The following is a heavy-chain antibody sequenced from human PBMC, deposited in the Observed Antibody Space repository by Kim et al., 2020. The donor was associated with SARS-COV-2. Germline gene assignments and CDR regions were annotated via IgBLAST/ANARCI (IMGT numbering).Heavy chain of an antibody. Sequence: SVKVSCKASGGTFSSYAISWVRQAPGQGLEWMGGIIPIFGTANYAQKFQGRVTITADESTSTAYMELSSLRSEDTAVYYCARDEYYYGSGDYYYGMDVWGQGTTVTVSS. J-gene: IGHJ6*02. CDR1: GGTFSSYA. CDR2: IIPIFGTA. CDR3: ARDEYYYGSGDYYYGMDV. V-gene: IGHV1-69*13. D-gene: IGHD3-10*01.